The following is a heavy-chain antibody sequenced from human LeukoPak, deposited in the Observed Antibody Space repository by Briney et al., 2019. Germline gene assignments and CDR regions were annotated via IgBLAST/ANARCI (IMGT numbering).Heavy chain of an antibody. CDR1: GFTFSTYW. Sequence: PGGSLRLSCAASGFTFSTYWMSWVRQAPGKGLEWVANIKQDGSERYYVDSVKGRFTISRDNAKNSLSLQMNSLRAEDTAVYYCVRNVAYCYFAYWGQGTLVTVSS. D-gene: IGHD1-1*01. CDR3: VRNVAYCYFAY. V-gene: IGHV3-7*01. J-gene: IGHJ4*02. CDR2: IKQDGSER.